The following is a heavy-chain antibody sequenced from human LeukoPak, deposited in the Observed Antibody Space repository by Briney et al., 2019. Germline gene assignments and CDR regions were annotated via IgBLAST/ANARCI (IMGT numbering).Heavy chain of an antibody. CDR3: ARVSLYCSSTSCYGPHDAFDI. CDR1: GFTFSSYW. Sequence: GGSLRLSCAASGFTFSSYWMSWVRQAPGKGLEWVANIKQDGSEKYYVGSVKGRFTISRDNAKNSLYLQMNSLRAEDTAVYYCARVSLYCSSTSCYGPHDAFDIWGQGTMVTVSS. J-gene: IGHJ3*02. CDR2: IKQDGSEK. D-gene: IGHD2-2*01. V-gene: IGHV3-7*01.